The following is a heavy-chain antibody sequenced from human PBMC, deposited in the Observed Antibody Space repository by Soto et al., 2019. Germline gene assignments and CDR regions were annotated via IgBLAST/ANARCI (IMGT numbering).Heavy chain of an antibody. J-gene: IGHJ4*02. CDR2: ILAGGII. V-gene: IGHV3-66*01. CDR3: ARDPADSSGWSFHS. CDR1: GLTVSNDF. D-gene: IGHD6-19*01. Sequence: GGSLRLSCAASGLTVSNDFINWVRQAPGKGLEWVSAILAGGIIHYADSVKGRFIISSDNSKNTVNLQMNSLRAEDTAVYYCARDPADSSGWSFHSWGQGTLVTVSS.